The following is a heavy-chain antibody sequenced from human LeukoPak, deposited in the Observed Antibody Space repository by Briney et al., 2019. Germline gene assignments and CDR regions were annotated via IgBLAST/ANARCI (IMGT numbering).Heavy chain of an antibody. V-gene: IGHV3-66*01. D-gene: IGHD4-23*01. CDR2: IYSGGST. Sequence: PGGSLRLSCAASGFTVSSNYMSWVRQAPGKGLEWVSVIYSGGSTYYADSVKGRFTISRDNSKNTLYLQMNSLRAEDTAVYYCARNGNSGDYYYGMDVWGQGTTVTVSS. CDR1: GFTVSSNY. J-gene: IGHJ6*02. CDR3: ARNGNSGDYYYGMDV.